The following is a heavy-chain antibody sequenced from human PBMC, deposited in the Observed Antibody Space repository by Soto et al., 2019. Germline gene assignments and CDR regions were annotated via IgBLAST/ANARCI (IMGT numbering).Heavy chain of an antibody. CDR1: GGTFGTYG. D-gene: IGHD2-21*02. V-gene: IGHV1-69*14. CDR2: IIPASDTE. J-gene: IGHJ6*02. CDR3: ATAVTAGTSYKYGLDV. Sequence: QVHLVQSGAEVKKPGSSVNISCKASGGTFGTYGLNWVRQFPGQGLEWMGGIIPASDTENYAEKFQGRVTITADRSTNIAHIQMNSLTSDNTAVYYGATAVTAGTSYKYGLDVWGQGNTVTVS.